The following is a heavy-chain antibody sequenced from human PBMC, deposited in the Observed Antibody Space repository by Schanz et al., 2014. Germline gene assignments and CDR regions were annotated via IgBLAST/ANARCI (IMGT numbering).Heavy chain of an antibody. Sequence: EVHLLDSGGGLVQPGGSLRLSCAASGFTFSTDAMSWVRQAPGKGLEWLSVISASGGDTYYADSVKGRFTISRDNSKNTLYLQMNSLRAEDTAVYYCAKVRYSSGWRGDYFDEWGQGTLVTVAS. CDR1: GFTFSTDA. J-gene: IGHJ4*02. CDR3: AKVRYSSGWRGDYFDE. V-gene: IGHV3-23*01. D-gene: IGHD6-25*01. CDR2: ISASGGDT.